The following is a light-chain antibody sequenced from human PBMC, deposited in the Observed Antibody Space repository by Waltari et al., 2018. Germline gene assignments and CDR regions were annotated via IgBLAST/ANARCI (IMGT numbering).Light chain of an antibody. J-gene: IGLJ3*02. CDR2: GAN. CDR3: LLYYGGLWV. Sequence: QTVVTQEPSVTVSPGGTVTLTCASSTGAVTSGYYANWFQQKPGQAPRSLIFGANNKYSWTPARFSGSLLGGKAALTLSGVQPEDEAEYYCLLYYGGLWVFGGGTKLTVL. CDR1: TGAVTSGYY. V-gene: IGLV7-43*01.